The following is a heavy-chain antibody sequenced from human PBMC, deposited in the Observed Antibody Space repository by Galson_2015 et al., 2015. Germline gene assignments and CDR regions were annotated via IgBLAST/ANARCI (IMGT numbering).Heavy chain of an antibody. CDR1: GFTFSSYS. J-gene: IGHJ6*02. V-gene: IGHV3-21*01. D-gene: IGHD6-13*01. CDR3: ARERADSNGWSKLRGYYYYGLDV. CDR2: ISSSSSYI. Sequence: SLRLSCAASGFTFSSYSMNWVRQAPGKGLEWVSSISSSSSYINYADSVKGRFTISRDNARNSLYLQMNSLRAEDTAVYYCARERADSNGWSKLRGYYYYGLDVWGQGTTVTVSS.